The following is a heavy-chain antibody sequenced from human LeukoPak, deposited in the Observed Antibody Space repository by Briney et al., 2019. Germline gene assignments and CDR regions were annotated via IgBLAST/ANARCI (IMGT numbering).Heavy chain of an antibody. CDR3: ARDRSAQPYNDYVEGWFDP. J-gene: IGHJ5*02. V-gene: IGHV4-59*02. CDR1: GDSVSSYY. D-gene: IGHD3-16*01. Sequence: SETLSLTCTVSGDSVSSYYWNWIRQPPRKGLEWIGFMYYSGSSNYNPSLKSRVTISVDTSKNQFSLKLSSVTAADTAVYYCARDRSAQPYNDYVEGWFDPWGQGTLVTVSS. CDR2: MYYSGSS.